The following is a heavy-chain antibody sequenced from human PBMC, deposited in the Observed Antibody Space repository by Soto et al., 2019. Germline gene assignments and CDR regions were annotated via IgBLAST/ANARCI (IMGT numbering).Heavy chain of an antibody. CDR2: ISGSGGST. D-gene: IGHD6-6*01. J-gene: IGHJ3*02. Sequence: GGSLRLSCAASGFTFSSYAMSWVRQAPGKGLEWVSAISGSGGSTYYADSVKGRFTISRDNSKNTLYLQMNSLRAEDTAVYYCAYSIAARPNAFDIWGQGTMVTVSS. V-gene: IGHV3-23*01. CDR1: GFTFSSYA. CDR3: AYSIAARPNAFDI.